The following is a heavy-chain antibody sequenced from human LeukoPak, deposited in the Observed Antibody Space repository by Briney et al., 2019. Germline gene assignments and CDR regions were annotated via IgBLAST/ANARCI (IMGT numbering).Heavy chain of an antibody. V-gene: IGHV3-74*01. CDR2: INSEGSNT. Sequence: GGSLRLFCAASGFTFSSYWMHWVRQAPGKGLVWVSRINSEGSNTSYADSVKGRFPISRDNAKNTLYLQMNSLRAEDTAVYYCARGVRGANDYWGQGTLVTVSS. CDR3: ARGVRGANDY. D-gene: IGHD3-10*01. J-gene: IGHJ4*02. CDR1: GFTFSSYW.